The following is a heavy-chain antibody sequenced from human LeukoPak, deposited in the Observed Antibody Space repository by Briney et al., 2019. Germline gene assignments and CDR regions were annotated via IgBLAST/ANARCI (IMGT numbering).Heavy chain of an antibody. CDR3: ARVMNSGYADY. CDR2: IWYDGSNK. CDR1: GFTFSSYG. D-gene: IGHD5-12*01. V-gene: IGHV3-33*01. Sequence: PGRSLRLSCAASGFTFSSYGMHWVRQAPGKGLEWVAVIWYDGSNKYYADSVKGRFTISRDNSKNTLYLQMNSLRAEDTAVYYCARVMNSGYADYWGQGTLVSVSS. J-gene: IGHJ4*02.